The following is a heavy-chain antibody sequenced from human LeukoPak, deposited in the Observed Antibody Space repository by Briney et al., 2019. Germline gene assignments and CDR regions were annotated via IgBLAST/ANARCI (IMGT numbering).Heavy chain of an antibody. CDR1: GFTFSSYA. CDR3: AKAPYSSGPWTFDY. Sequence: GGSLRLSCAASGFTFSSYAMSWVRQTPGKGLEWVTAISGSGGSTYYADSVKGRFTISRDNAKNTLYLQMNSLRAEDTAVYYCAKAPYSSGPWTFDYWGQGTLVTVSS. V-gene: IGHV3-23*01. J-gene: IGHJ4*02. CDR2: ISGSGGST. D-gene: IGHD6-19*01.